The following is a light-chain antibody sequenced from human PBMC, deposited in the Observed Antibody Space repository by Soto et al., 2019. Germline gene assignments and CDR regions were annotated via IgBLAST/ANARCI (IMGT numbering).Light chain of an antibody. CDR1: SSDVGSYNL. J-gene: IGLJ2*01. CDR3: CSYGGSSTDVV. Sequence: QSVLTQPASVSGSPGQSITISCTGTSSDVGSYNLVSWYQQHPGKAPKLMIYEGIKRPAGVSNRFSGSKSGNTASLTISVLLAEDEADYYFCSYGGSSTDVVFGGGTKLTVL. V-gene: IGLV2-23*01. CDR2: EGI.